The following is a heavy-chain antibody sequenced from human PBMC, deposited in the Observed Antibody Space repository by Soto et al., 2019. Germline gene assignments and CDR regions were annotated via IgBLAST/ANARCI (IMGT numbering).Heavy chain of an antibody. D-gene: IGHD5-18*01. CDR1: GGSISSSNW. J-gene: IGHJ4*02. V-gene: IGHV4-4*02. CDR2: IYHSGST. Sequence: QVQLQESGPGLVKPSGTLSLTCAVSGGSISSSNWWSWVRQPPGKGLEWIGEIYHSGSTNYNPSPKARVPISVDKSKNQFSLKLSSVTAADTAVYYCARGGYSYGHKIIDYWGQGTLVTVSS. CDR3: ARGGYSYGHKIIDY.